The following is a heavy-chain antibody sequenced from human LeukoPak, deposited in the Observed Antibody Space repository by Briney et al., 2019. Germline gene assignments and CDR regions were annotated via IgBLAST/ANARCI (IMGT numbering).Heavy chain of an antibody. V-gene: IGHV4-4*07. CDR2: IYTSGST. Sequence: SETLSLTCTVSGGSTSSYYWSWIRQPAGKGLEWIGRIYTSGSTNYNPSLRSRVTISADTSKNHFSLKLTSVTAADTAVYYCARDQTYSGSGIYTYFDYWGQGILVTVSS. CDR3: ARDQTYSGSGIYTYFDY. CDR1: GGSTSSYY. J-gene: IGHJ4*02. D-gene: IGHD3-10*01.